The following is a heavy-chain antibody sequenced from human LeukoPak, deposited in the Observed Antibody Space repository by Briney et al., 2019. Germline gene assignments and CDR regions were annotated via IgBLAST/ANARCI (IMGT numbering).Heavy chain of an antibody. J-gene: IGHJ6*02. CDR1: GFXFSDYA. V-gene: IGHV3-64D*09. Sequence: GGSLRLSCSASGFXFSDYAIHWVRQAPGKGLEYVSAISTNGGSTYYADSVKGRFTISRDNSKNTLYLRMSSLRAEDTAVYYCARDPYSSTWSYGMDVWGQGTTVTVSS. D-gene: IGHD6-6*01. CDR2: ISTNGGST. CDR3: ARDPYSSTWSYGMDV.